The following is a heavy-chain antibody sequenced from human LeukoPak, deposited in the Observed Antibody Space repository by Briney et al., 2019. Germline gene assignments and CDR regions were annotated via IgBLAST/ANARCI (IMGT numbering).Heavy chain of an antibody. V-gene: IGHV3-30-3*01. CDR1: GFTLSTYA. CDR3: ARDRYYDSSGAFDI. CDR2: ISYDGTDT. Sequence: GGSLRLSCAASGFTLSTYAMHWVRQAPGKGLEWVAVISYDGTDTYYADSVKGRFTISRDNAKNSLYLQMNSLRAEDTAVYYCARDRYYDSSGAFDIWGQGTMVTVSS. D-gene: IGHD3-22*01. J-gene: IGHJ3*02.